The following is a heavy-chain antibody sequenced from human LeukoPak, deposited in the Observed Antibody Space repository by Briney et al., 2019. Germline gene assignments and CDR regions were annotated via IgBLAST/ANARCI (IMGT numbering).Heavy chain of an antibody. CDR2: IYYSGST. V-gene: IGHV4-39*07. CDR3: ARDSPYYYGSGSATYYMDV. J-gene: IGHJ6*03. CDR1: GGSIGRGSYY. D-gene: IGHD3-10*01. Sequence: SETLSLTCSVSGGSIGRGSYYWGWIRQSPGKGLEWIGSIYYSGSTNYNPSLKSRVTISVDTSKNQFSLKLSSVTAADTAVYYCARDSPYYYGSGSATYYMDVWGKGTTVTISS.